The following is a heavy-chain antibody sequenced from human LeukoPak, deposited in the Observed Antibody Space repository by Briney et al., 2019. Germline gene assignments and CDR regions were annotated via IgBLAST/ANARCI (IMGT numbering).Heavy chain of an antibody. CDR2: IIPILGIA. J-gene: IGHJ5*02. V-gene: IGHV1-69*04. Sequence: SVKVSCKASGGTFSSYAISWVRQAPGQGLEWMGRIIPILGIANYAQKFQGRVTITADKSTSTAYMELSSLRSEDTAVYYCARNEGQQLSRSWFDPWGQGTLVTVSS. D-gene: IGHD6-13*01. CDR3: ARNEGQQLSRSWFDP. CDR1: GGTFSSYA.